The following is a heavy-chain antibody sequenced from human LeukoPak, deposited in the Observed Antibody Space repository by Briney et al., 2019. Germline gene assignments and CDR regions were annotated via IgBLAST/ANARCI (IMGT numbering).Heavy chain of an antibody. J-gene: IGHJ5*02. D-gene: IGHD3-3*01. CDR2: ISAYNGHT. Sequence: GASVKVSCKASGYTFTNYGISWVRQAPGQGLEWMGWISAYNGHTNYAQKLQGRVTMTTDTSTSTAYMELRSLRSDDTAVYYCARGLEWLTRRHTWFDPWGQGTLVTVSS. CDR1: GYTFTNYG. V-gene: IGHV1-18*01. CDR3: ARGLEWLTRRHTWFDP.